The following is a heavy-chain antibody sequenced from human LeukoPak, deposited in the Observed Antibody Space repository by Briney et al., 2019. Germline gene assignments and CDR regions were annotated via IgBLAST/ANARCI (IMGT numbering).Heavy chain of an antibody. CDR3: ARAYLGRVILLWFGEQSDY. CDR1: GLTFSSYA. V-gene: IGHV3-30*04. CDR2: ISYDGSNK. Sequence: PGGSLRLSCAASGLTFSSYAMHWVRQAPGKGLEWVAVISYDGSNKYYADSVKGRFTISRDNSKNTLYLQMNSLRAEDTAVYYCARAYLGRVILLWFGEQSDYWGQGTLVTVSS. D-gene: IGHD3-10*01. J-gene: IGHJ4*02.